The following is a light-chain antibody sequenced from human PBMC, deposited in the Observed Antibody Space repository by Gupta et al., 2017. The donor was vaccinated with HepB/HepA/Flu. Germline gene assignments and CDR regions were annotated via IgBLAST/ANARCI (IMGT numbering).Light chain of an antibody. CDR2: DAS. V-gene: IGKV3-11*01. CDR3: QQCNNWPIP. CDR1: QSVGNY. Sequence: ILLTQVPATLSVSPGERATLSCRSSQSVGNYLAWYQHKPGQAPRLLIYDASNRATGIPARFSGNGTGTEFTLTISTLEAEDAAVYYCQQCNNWPIPFGHGTKVDIK. J-gene: IGKJ3*01.